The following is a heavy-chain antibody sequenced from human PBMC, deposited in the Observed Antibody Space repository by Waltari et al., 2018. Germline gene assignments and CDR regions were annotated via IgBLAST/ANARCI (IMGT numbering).Heavy chain of an antibody. V-gene: IGHV3-53*04. CDR1: GFTVSRKY. Sequence: EVQLVESGGGFVQPGGSLRLSCAASGFTVSRKYMTWVRQAPGKGLGWVSIIYTDDRTFYADPVKGRFTISRHDSTNTLFLQMSGLRVEDTALYYWASRPGGDYPYFDYWGQGTLVTVSS. D-gene: IGHD4-17*01. CDR2: IYTDDRT. CDR3: ASRPGGDYPYFDY. J-gene: IGHJ4*02.